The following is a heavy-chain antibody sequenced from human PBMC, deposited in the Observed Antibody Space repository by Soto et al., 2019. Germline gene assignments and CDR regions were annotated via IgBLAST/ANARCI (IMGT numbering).Heavy chain of an antibody. CDR1: GGTFSSYA. J-gene: IGHJ4*02. CDR2: IIPIFGTA. D-gene: IGHD6-6*01. CDR3: ARGLEYSSSEDTYYFDY. V-gene: IGHV1-69*12. Sequence: QVQLVQSGAEVKKPGSSVKVSCKASGGTFSSYAISWVRQAPGQGLEWMGGIIPIFGTANYAQKFQGRVTITAAESTSTTYMELRSLRSEDTAVYYCARGLEYSSSEDTYYFDYWGQGTLVTVSS.